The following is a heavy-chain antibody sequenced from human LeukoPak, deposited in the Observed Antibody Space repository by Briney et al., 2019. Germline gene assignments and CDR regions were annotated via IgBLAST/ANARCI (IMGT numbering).Heavy chain of an antibody. Sequence: AGSLRLSCAASGFNFGEFWMAWVRQTPGMGLEWVADMKEDGSESFYADSVKGRFTISRDNSKNTLYLQMNSLRAEDTALYHCARVMGGSYYRAFDIWGQGTMVTVSS. D-gene: IGHD1-26*01. V-gene: IGHV3-7*03. CDR3: ARVMGGSYYRAFDI. CDR1: GFNFGEFW. CDR2: MKEDGSES. J-gene: IGHJ3*02.